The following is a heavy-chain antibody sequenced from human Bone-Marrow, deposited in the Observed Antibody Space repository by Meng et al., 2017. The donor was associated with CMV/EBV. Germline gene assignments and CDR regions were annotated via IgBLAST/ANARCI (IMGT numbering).Heavy chain of an antibody. J-gene: IGHJ4*02. CDR3: ARDIYDSSGYGRYFDY. Sequence: GESLKISCAASGFTFSSYSMNWVRQAPGKGLEWVSAISGSGGSTYYADSVKGRFTISRDNSKNTLYLQMNSLRAEDTAVYYCARDIYDSSGYGRYFDYWGQGTLVTVSS. V-gene: IGHV3-23*01. CDR1: GFTFSSYS. CDR2: ISGSGGST. D-gene: IGHD3-22*01.